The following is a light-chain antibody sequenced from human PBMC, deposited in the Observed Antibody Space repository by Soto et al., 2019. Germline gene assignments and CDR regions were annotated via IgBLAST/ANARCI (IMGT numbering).Light chain of an antibody. CDR2: EVY. CDR1: RDIHTW. J-gene: IGKJ4*01. V-gene: IGKV1-5*03. Sequence: DIQMTQSPSTLSASPGDRVMMTCRASRDIHTWLAWYQQKPGKAPELLIFEVYKLKSGVPSRFSGSESEIDFTLTISDLQPEDFATYYCHQSYETPHTFGGGTNVEI. CDR3: HQSYETPHT.